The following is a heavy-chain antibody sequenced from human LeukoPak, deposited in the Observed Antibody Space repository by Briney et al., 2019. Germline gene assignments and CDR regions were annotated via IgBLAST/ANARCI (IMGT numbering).Heavy chain of an antibody. CDR2: MNPNSGNT. J-gene: IGHJ6*03. Sequence: ASVKVSCKASGYTFTSYDINWVRQATGQGLEWMGWMNPNSGNTGYAQKFQGRVTMTRNTPIRTAYMELSSLRSEDTAVYYCARGFMVRGVIITSTYYYYMDVWGKGTTVTISS. V-gene: IGHV1-8*01. CDR1: GYTFTSYD. CDR3: ARGFMVRGVIITSTYYYYMDV. D-gene: IGHD3-10*01.